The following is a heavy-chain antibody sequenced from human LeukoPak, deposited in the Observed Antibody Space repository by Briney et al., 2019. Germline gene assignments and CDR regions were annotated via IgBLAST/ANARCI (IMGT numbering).Heavy chain of an antibody. CDR1: GFTFSSNS. CDR2: ISSGSGTI. J-gene: IGHJ6*04. D-gene: IGHD3-10*02. CDR3: AELGITMIGGV. V-gene: IGHV3-48*04. Sequence: GGSLRLSCAASGFTFSSNSMNWVRQAPGKGLEWVSYISSGSGTIYYADSVKGRFTISRDNAKNSLYLQMNSLRAEDTAVYYCAELGITMIGGVWGKGTTVTISS.